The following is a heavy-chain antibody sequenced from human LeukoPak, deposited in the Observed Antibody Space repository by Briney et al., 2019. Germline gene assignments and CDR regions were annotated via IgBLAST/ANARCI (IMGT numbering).Heavy chain of an antibody. Sequence: GASVKVSCKASGGTFSSYAISWVRQAPGQGLEWMGGIIPIFGTANYAQKFQGRVAITADESTSTAYMELSSLRSEDTAVYYCARDKDDFWSGYCPIDYWGQGTLVTVSS. CDR2: IIPIFGTA. D-gene: IGHD3-3*01. J-gene: IGHJ4*02. CDR1: GGTFSSYA. CDR3: ARDKDDFWSGYCPIDY. V-gene: IGHV1-69*13.